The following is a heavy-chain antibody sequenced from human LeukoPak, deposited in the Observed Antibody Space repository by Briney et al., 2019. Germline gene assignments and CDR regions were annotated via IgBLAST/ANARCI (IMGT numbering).Heavy chain of an antibody. D-gene: IGHD3-10*01. J-gene: IGHJ5*02. Sequence: GGSLRLSCAASGFTFSSYAMSWVRQAPGKGLEWVSAISGSGGSTYYADSVKGRFTISRDNSKNTLYLQMNSLRAEDTAVYYCAKEELWFGELLGYDWFDPWGQGTLVTVSS. CDR1: GFTFSSYA. V-gene: IGHV3-23*01. CDR3: AKEELWFGELLGYDWFDP. CDR2: ISGSGGST.